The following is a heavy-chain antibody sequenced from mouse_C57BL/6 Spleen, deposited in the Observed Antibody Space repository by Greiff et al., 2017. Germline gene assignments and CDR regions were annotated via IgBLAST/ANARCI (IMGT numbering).Heavy chain of an antibody. D-gene: IGHD6-1*01. J-gene: IGHJ4*01. CDR1: GYTFTSYW. Sequence: QVQLKQPGAELVRPGSSVKLSCKASGYTFTSYWMHWVKQRPIQGLEWIGQIDPGDGEPNYNGKFKDKATLTADKSSSTAYMQLSSLTSEDSAVYLCARGDTDCAEGYWGQGTSVTVSS. V-gene: IGHV1-80*01. CDR3: ARGDTDCAEGY. CDR2: IDPGDGEP.